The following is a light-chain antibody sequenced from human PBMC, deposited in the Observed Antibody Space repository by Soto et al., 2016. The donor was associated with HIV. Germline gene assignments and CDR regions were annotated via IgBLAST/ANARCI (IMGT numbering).Light chain of an antibody. CDR1: NIGSKS. CDR3: QVWDSSSDHLVV. V-gene: IGLV3-21*03. J-gene: IGLJ2*01. Sequence: SYVLTQPPSVSVAPGKTARITCGGNNIGSKSVHWYQQRPGQAPVLVVYDESDRPSGIPERFSASKSGNTATLTISRVEAGDEADYYCQVWDSSSDHLVVFGGGTRLTVL. CDR2: DES.